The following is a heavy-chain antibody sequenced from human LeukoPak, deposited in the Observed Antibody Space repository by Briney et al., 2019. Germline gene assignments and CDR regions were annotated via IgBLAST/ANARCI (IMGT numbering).Heavy chain of an antibody. CDR2: IYYSGST. D-gene: IGHD6-6*01. CDR3: ARARWVSSSLYYYYMDV. J-gene: IGHJ6*03. CDR1: GGSISSYY. V-gene: IGHV4-59*01. Sequence: SETLSLTFTVSGGSISSYYWSWIRQPPGKGLEWIGYIYYSGSTNYNPSLKSRVTISVDTSKNQFSLKLSSVTAADTAVYYCARARWVSSSLYYYYMDVWGKGTTVTVSS.